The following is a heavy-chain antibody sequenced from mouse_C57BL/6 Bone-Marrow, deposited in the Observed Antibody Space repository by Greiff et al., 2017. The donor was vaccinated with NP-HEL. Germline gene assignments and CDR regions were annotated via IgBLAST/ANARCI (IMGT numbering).Heavy chain of an antibody. CDR1: GYTFTSYG. J-gene: IGHJ4*01. CDR2: IYPRSGST. CDR3: AREDGYYGYYAMDY. V-gene: IGHV1-81*01. Sequence: QVQLQQSGAELARPGASVKLSCKASGYTFTSYGISWVKQRPGQGLEWIGEIYPRSGSTYYNEKFKGKATLTADKSSSTAYMELRSLTSEDSAVYFCAREDGYYGYYAMDYWGQGTSVTVSS. D-gene: IGHD2-3*01.